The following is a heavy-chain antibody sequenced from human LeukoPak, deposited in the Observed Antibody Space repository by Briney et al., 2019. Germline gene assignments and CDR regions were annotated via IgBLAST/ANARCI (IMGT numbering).Heavy chain of an antibody. CDR1: GGSISSYY. Sequence: SETLSLTCTVSGGSISSYYWSWIRQPPGKGLGWIGYIYYSGSTNYNPSLKSRVTISVDTSKNQFSLKLSSVTAADTAVYYCARAGYSYGYSPSYFDYWGQGTLVTVSS. CDR2: IYYSGST. J-gene: IGHJ4*02. CDR3: ARAGYSYGYSPSYFDY. V-gene: IGHV4-59*01. D-gene: IGHD5-18*01.